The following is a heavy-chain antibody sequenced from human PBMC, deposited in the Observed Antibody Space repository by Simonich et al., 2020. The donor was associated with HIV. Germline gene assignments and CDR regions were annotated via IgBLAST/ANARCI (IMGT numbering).Heavy chain of an antibody. CDR2: INTKSGNP. CDR1: GYTFTSYP. J-gene: IGHJ5*02. D-gene: IGHD3-22*01. CDR3: VRGGSLIIVGNWFDP. Sequence: QVQLVQSGSELKKPGASVKISCKTSGYTFTSYPMNWVRQAPGQGLEWMGWINTKSGNPTYALGFTGRFVFSLDTSVSTAYLQISSLKAEDTAVYYCVRGGSLIIVGNWFDPWGQGTLVTVSS. V-gene: IGHV7-4-1*02.